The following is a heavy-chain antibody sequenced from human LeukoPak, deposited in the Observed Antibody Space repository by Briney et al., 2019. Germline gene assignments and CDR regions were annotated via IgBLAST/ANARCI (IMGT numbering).Heavy chain of an antibody. CDR1: GFTFSNAW. CDR3: ARQTSLMVRGVIITALDY. V-gene: IGHV3-48*04. J-gene: IGHJ4*02. Sequence: GGSLRLSCAASGFTFSNAWMNWVRQAPGKGLEWVSYISSSGSTIYYADSVKGRFTISRDNAKNSLYLQMNSLRAEDTAVYYCARQTSLMVRGVIITALDYWGQGTLVTVSS. D-gene: IGHD3-10*01. CDR2: ISSSGSTI.